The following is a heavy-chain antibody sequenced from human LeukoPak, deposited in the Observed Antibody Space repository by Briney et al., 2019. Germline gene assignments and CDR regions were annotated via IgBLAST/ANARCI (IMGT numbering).Heavy chain of an antibody. V-gene: IGHV4-4*02. J-gene: IGHJ4*02. CDR2: VNLQGST. Sequence: SGTLSLTCGVSGGSITNTNYWTWVRQPPGKGLEWIGEVNLQGSTNYNPSLMGRVAISVDKSENHISLQLTSVTAADTAVYYCAREGGPYRPLDYSGQGTLVTVSS. CDR1: GGSITNTNY. CDR3: AREGGPYRPLDY.